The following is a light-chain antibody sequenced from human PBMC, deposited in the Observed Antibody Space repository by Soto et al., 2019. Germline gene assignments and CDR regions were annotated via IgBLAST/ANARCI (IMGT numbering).Light chain of an antibody. Sequence: QSVLTQPRSVSGSPGQSVIISCSDVGDYNTVSWYQHHPGKAPKLMICDVSRRPSGVPHRFSGSQSGNTASLTISGLQAEDEADYYCCSYAGTYVFGTGTKVTVL. J-gene: IGLJ1*01. CDR1: DVGDYNT. CDR2: DVS. CDR3: CSYAGTYV. V-gene: IGLV2-11*01.